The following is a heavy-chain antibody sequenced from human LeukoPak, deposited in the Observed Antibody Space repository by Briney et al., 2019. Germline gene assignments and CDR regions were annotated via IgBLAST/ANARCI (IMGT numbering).Heavy chain of an antibody. J-gene: IGHJ4*02. CDR1: GFTFSNHA. Sequence: GGSLGLSCAASGFTFSNHAMSWVRQAPGKGLQWVSAISGGGVAIYYADSVKGRFTISRDNSKNTLYLQMNSLRAEDTAVYYCAKDGFDYYDSSGYYYFNYWGQGTLVTVSS. CDR2: ISGGGVAI. D-gene: IGHD3-22*01. V-gene: IGHV3-23*01. CDR3: AKDGFDYYDSSGYYYFNY.